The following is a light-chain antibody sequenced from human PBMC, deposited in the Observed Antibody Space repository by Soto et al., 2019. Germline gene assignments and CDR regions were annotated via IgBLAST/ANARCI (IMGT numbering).Light chain of an antibody. CDR3: QQYYNTPLT. V-gene: IGKV4-1*01. CDR2: WAS. CDR1: QSVLYSSNNRNY. J-gene: IGKJ4*01. Sequence: DIVMTQSPDSLAVSLGERVTINCKSSQSVLYSSNNRNYLAWFQQKPGQPPKLLIYWASTRESGVPDRFSGRWSGTDFTLTISGLQAEDVAVYYCQQYYNTPLTFGGGTKVEI.